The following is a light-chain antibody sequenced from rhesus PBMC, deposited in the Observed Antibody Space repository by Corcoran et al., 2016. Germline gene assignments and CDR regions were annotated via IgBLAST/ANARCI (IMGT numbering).Light chain of an antibody. CDR2: AAF. J-gene: IGKJ4*01. V-gene: IGKV1-33*02. CDR3: QQGYSTPLT. CDR1: QGISNA. Sequence: DIQMSQSPSSLSASVGDKVTITCRASQGISNALAWYHHKPGKAPKLLIYAAFSLESGGPTRFSVSRAGTDFTFTISSLQPEDFATYYCQQGYSTPLTFGGGTKVELK.